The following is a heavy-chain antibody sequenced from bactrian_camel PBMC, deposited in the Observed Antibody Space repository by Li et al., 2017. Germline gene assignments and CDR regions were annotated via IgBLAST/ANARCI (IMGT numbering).Heavy chain of an antibody. J-gene: IGHJ4*01. CDR3: ATGGIATMRD. V-gene: IGHV3-2*01. D-gene: IGHD4*01. CDR2: IDSEAFNT. CDR1: GFTHSNYY. Sequence: HVQLVESGGGLVQPGGSLTLSCAVSGFTHSNYYINWVRQAPGKGLEWVSSIDSEAFNTYYSDSVKGRFTISRDNAKNTLYLQMNSLKSEDTALYYCATGGIATMRDWGQGTQVTVS.